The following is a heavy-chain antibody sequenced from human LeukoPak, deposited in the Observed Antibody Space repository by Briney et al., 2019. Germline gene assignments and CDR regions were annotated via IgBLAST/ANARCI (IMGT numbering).Heavy chain of an antibody. Sequence: PGGSLRLSCAVSGFTFRSYAMNWVRQAPGKGLEWVAFIRYDGSNKYYTDSVKGRFTISRDNSKNTLYLQMSSLRAEDTAVYYCAKGGISTIVRGVIGYMDVWGKGTTVTISS. CDR1: GFTFRSYA. D-gene: IGHD3-10*01. V-gene: IGHV3-30*02. CDR3: AKGGISTIVRGVIGYMDV. CDR2: IRYDGSNK. J-gene: IGHJ6*03.